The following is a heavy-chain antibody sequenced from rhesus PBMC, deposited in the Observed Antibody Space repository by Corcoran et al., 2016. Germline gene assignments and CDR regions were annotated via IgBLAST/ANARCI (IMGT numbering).Heavy chain of an antibody. Sequence: QVQLQESGPGLVKPSETLSLTCAVSGGSVSSSDWWSWIRQPPGKGLEWIGYISGSSGSTYYNPSHKSRVTISTDTAKNQFSLKLSSVAAADTAVYYCARGGTVTFFDYWGQGVLVTVSS. D-gene: IGHD4-23*01. CDR3: ARGGTVTFFDY. CDR1: GGSVSSSDW. V-gene: IGHV4-65*01. CDR2: ISGSSGST. J-gene: IGHJ4*01.